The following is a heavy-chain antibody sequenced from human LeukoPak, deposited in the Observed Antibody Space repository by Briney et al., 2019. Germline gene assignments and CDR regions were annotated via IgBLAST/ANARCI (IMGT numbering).Heavy chain of an antibody. Sequence: ASVKVSCKASGYTFTSYDINWVRQATGQGLEWMGWMNPNSGNTGYAQKFQGRVTITRNTSISTAYMELSSLRSEDTAVYYCARDRDSSGYYHDAFDIWGQGTMVTVS. J-gene: IGHJ3*02. D-gene: IGHD3-22*01. CDR2: MNPNSGNT. CDR1: GYTFTSYD. CDR3: ARDRDSSGYYHDAFDI. V-gene: IGHV1-8*03.